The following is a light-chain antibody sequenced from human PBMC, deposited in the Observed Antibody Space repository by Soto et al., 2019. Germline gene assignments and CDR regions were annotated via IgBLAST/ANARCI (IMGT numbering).Light chain of an antibody. Sequence: PGERATLSCRASHNINTYLGWYQQKPGQAPRLLIYDASKRATRIPDRFSGSVSGRDFTLTISSLAPEDFALYYCQQSSSCPSAFGGGTKVEIK. J-gene: IGKJ4*01. CDR3: QQSSSCPSA. CDR1: HNINTY. V-gene: IGKV3-11*02. CDR2: DAS.